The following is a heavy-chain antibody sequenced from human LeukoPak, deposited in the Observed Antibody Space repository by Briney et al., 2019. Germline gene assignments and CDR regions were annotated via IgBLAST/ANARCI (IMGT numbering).Heavy chain of an antibody. CDR1: GFTVSSNY. CDR2: IYSGGST. D-gene: IGHD3-22*01. J-gene: IGHJ5*02. V-gene: IGHV3-53*01. CDR3: ARGPSYYYDSSGYYP. Sequence: PGGSLRLSCAASGFTVSSNYMSWVRQAPGKGLEWVSVIYSGGSTYYADSVKGRFTISRDNSKNTLYLQMNSLRAEDTAVYYCARGPSYYYDSSGYYPWGQGTLVTVSS.